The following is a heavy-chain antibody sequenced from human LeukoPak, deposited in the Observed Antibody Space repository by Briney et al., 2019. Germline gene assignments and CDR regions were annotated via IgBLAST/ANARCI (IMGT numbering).Heavy chain of an antibody. V-gene: IGHV4-59*08. Sequence: PSETLSLTCTVSGGSMINYYWGWIRQTPGKGLEWIAYIYYSGSTNYNSSLKSRVTISVDTSKNQFSLKLASMTAADTAVYYCARLFGVASFGPWGQGTLVTVSS. CDR3: ARLFGVASFGP. CDR2: IYYSGST. J-gene: IGHJ5*02. CDR1: GGSMINYY. D-gene: IGHD3-3*01.